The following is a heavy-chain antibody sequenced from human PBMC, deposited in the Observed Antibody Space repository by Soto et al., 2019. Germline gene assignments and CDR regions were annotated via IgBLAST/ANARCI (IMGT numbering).Heavy chain of an antibody. J-gene: IGHJ4*02. CDR3: VRESRTDEDGYDARGYYFDY. Sequence: QVQLVESGGGLVKPGGSLRLACAASGFTFSDYYMSWVRQAPGKGLEWVSFISLGDSYKKTADSVKGRFTISTDNAKNSLYLHMNSLRAEDTALYYCVRESRTDEDGYDARGYYFDYWGQGTLVTVSS. V-gene: IGHV3-11*06. CDR2: ISLGDSYK. D-gene: IGHD5-12*01. CDR1: GFTFSDYY.